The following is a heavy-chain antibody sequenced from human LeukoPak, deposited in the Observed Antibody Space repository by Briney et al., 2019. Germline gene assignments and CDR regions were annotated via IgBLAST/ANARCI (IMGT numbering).Heavy chain of an antibody. CDR1: GFTFTNYE. J-gene: IGHJ4*02. V-gene: IGHV3-48*03. Sequence: GGSLRLSCAASGFTFTNYEMHWVRQTPGEGLEWLFYISTSGSIIYYADSVQGRFTISRDNAMNSLFLQMNSLRAEDTGVYYCARGAMGFDYWGRGTLVTVAP. D-gene: IGHD1-26*01. CDR2: ISTSGSII. CDR3: ARGAMGFDY.